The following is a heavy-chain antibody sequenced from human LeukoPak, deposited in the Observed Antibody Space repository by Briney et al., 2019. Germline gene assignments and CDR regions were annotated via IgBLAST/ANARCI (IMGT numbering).Heavy chain of an antibody. J-gene: IGHJ1*01. CDR1: GGSISSYY. D-gene: IGHD2-15*01. V-gene: IGHV4-4*07. CDR2: IYTSGST. CDR3: ASVVVVAAKGEYFQH. Sequence: SETLSLTCTVSGGSISSYYWSWIRQPAGKGLEWIGRIYTSGSTNYNPSLKSRVTMSVDTSKNQFSLKLSSVTAADTAVYYCASVVVVAAKGEYFQHWGQGTLVTVSS.